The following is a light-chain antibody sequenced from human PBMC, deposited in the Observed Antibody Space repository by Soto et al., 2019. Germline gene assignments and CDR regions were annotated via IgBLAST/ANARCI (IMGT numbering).Light chain of an antibody. J-gene: IGLJ3*02. V-gene: IGLV2-8*01. CDR2: EVS. Sequence: QSALTQSPSASGSPGQSVTISCTGTSSDVGNYKYVSWYQQHPGKAPKLMIYEVSKRPSGVPDRFSGSKSGNTASLTVSGLQVEDEADYYCSSYAGSMLWVFGGGTKLTVL. CDR3: SSYAGSMLWV. CDR1: SSDVGNYKY.